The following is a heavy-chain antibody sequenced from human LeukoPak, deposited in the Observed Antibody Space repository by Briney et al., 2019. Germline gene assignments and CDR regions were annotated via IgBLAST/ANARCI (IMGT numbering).Heavy chain of an antibody. D-gene: IGHD3-10*01. CDR1: GFTFSSYS. J-gene: IGHJ4*02. Sequence: PGGSLRLSCAASGFTFSSYSMNWVRQAPGKGLEWVSSISSSSSYIYYADSVKGRFTISRDNAKNSLYLQMNSLRAEDTAVYYCARDKAGTKYYYGSGSSTFDYWGQGTLVTVSS. CDR3: ARDKAGTKYYYGSGSSTFDY. CDR2: ISSSSSYI. V-gene: IGHV3-21*01.